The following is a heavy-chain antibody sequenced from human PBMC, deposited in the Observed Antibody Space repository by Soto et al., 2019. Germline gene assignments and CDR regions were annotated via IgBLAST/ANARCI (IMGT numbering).Heavy chain of an antibody. D-gene: IGHD3-22*01. CDR3: ARGLRIYYDRSGLHY. Sequence: GGSLRLSCAASAFTFSSYAMAWVRQAPGKGLEWVSSIGGSGSTIYYADSVRGRFTISRDNSKNSLYLQMNSLRAEDTAVYYCARGLRIYYDRSGLHYWGQGTLVTVSS. J-gene: IGHJ4*02. V-gene: IGHV3-48*03. CDR1: AFTFSSYA. CDR2: IGGSGSTI.